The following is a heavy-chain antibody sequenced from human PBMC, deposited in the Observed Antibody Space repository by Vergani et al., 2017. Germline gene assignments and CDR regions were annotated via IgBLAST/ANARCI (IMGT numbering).Heavy chain of an antibody. CDR2: VSSSSATP. CDR1: GFSFPGYA. D-gene: IGHD5-12*01. Sequence: EVQLLESGGGLVQPGGSLRLSCEASGFSFPGYAMSWVRQAPGKGLEWVSSVSSSSATPYYADSVKGRFIISRANSKNTLHLQMNSLRADDTAVYYCTKCSRGYTGYFFDYWGQGTLATVSS. J-gene: IGHJ4*02. CDR3: TKCSRGYTGYFFDY. V-gene: IGHV3-23*01.